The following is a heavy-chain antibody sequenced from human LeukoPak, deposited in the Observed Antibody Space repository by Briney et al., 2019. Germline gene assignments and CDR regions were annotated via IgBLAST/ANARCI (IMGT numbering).Heavy chain of an antibody. V-gene: IGHV1-2*02. J-gene: IGHJ4*02. D-gene: IGHD3-9*01. CDR1: GYTFTGYY. CDR3: ARDQSYDILTGHFDY. Sequence: ASVKVSCKASGYTFTGYYMHWVRQAPGQGLEWMGWINPNSGGTNYAQKFQGRVTMTRDTSISTAYMELSRLRSDDTAVYYCARDQSYDILTGHFDYWGQGPLVTVSS. CDR2: INPNSGGT.